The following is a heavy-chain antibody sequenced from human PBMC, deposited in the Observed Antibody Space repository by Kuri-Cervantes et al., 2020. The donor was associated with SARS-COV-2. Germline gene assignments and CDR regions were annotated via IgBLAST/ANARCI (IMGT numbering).Heavy chain of an antibody. V-gene: IGHV3-30*18. Sequence: GGSLRLSCAASGFTFSSYGMHWVRQAPGKGLEWVAVISYDTRNKYYADSVKGRFTISRDNSKNTLYLQVNSLRAEDTAVYYRAKIPFYDSSGYYSNYWGQGTLVTVSS. CDR3: AKIPFYDSSGYYSNY. CDR1: GFTFSSYG. J-gene: IGHJ4*02. CDR2: ISYDTRNK. D-gene: IGHD3-22*01.